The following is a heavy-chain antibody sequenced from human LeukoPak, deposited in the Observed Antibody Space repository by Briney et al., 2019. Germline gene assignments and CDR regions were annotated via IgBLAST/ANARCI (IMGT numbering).Heavy chain of an antibody. Sequence: SETLSLTCTVSGYSISSGYYWGWIRQPPGKGLEWIGSIYHSGSTYYNPSLKSRVTISVDTSKNQFSLKLSSVTAADTAVYYCARASGQPDAFDIWGQGTMVTVSS. CDR1: GYSISSGYY. J-gene: IGHJ3*02. V-gene: IGHV4-38-2*02. CDR2: IYHSGST. D-gene: IGHD2-2*01. CDR3: ARASGQPDAFDI.